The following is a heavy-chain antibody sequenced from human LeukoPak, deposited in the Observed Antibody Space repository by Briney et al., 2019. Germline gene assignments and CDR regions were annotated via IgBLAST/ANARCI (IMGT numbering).Heavy chain of an antibody. V-gene: IGHV3-11*01. D-gene: IGHD3-10*01. J-gene: IGHJ6*02. CDR3: ARWDMVRGVIITYYYYYYGMDV. CDR2: ISSSGHTL. CDR1: GFTFSDHY. Sequence: PGGSLRLSCEGSGFTFSDHYMSWIRLAPGKGLEWLSYISSSGHTLSYADSVKGRFTISRDNAKNSLFLQMDSLRVEDTAVYYCARWDMVRGVIITYYYYYYGMDVWGQGTTVTVSS.